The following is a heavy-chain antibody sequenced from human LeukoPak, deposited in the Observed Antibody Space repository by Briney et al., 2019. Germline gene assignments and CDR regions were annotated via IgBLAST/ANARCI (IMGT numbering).Heavy chain of an antibody. CDR1: GFTFSNYA. Sequence: GGSLRLSCDASGFTFSNYAMSWVRQAPGKGLEWVSGISSSGDNTYYTNTVKGRFTLSRDISKNTLYLQMNSLRVEETAVYYCARRRDGFDIWGQGTMVTVSS. J-gene: IGHJ3*02. CDR2: ISSSGDNT. V-gene: IGHV3-23*01. CDR3: ARRRDGFDI.